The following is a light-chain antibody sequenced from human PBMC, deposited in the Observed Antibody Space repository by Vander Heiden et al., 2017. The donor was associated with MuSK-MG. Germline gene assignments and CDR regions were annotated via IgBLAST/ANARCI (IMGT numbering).Light chain of an antibody. Sequence: QSVLTQPPSVSGAPGQRVTISCTGSSSNIGAGYDVHWYQQLPGTAPKLLIYGNSNRPSGVPDRFSGSKSGTSASLAITGLQAEDEADYYYQSYDSSLSGVFGGGTKLTVL. J-gene: IGLJ2*01. CDR1: SSNIGAGYD. CDR2: GNS. CDR3: QSYDSSLSGV. V-gene: IGLV1-40*01.